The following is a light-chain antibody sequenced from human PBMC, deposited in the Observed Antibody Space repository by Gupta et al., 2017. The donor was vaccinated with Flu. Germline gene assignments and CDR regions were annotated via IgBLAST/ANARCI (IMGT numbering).Light chain of an antibody. CDR3: QQRSNWPPLT. J-gene: IGKJ4*01. CDR2: DAS. CDR1: QSVSSY. Sequence: EIVFTRSPATLSLSPGERAPLSCRASQSVSSYLAWYQQKPGQDPSLLITDASNRDNGIPARFSGSGSGTDFTLTIISLEPEDFAVYYCQQRSNWPPLTVGGGTKVEIK. V-gene: IGKV3-11*01.